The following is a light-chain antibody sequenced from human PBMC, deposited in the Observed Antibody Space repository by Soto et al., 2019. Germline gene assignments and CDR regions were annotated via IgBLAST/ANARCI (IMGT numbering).Light chain of an antibody. CDR3: QQRSIWPPLT. CDR2: DAS. CDR1: QSVSSF. Sequence: EIVLTQSPATLSLSPGERATLSCRASQSVSSFLAWYQQKPGQAPRLLIYDASNRATGIPARFSGSGSGTDFPLTISSLEPEDFAVYYCQQRSIWPPLTFGGGTKVEIK. V-gene: IGKV3-11*01. J-gene: IGKJ4*01.